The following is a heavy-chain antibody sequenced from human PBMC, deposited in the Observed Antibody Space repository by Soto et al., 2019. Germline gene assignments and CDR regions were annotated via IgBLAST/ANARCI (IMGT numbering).Heavy chain of an antibody. J-gene: IGHJ6*02. CDR3: ARYPTLTDYFFHGMDV. Sequence: PGESLKISCKGSGYTFTNYWIVWVRQIPGKGLEWMGIIYPGDSDTRYSPSFQGQVTISADRSISTAYLQWSSLKASDTGMYYCARYPTLTDYFFHGMDVWRQRTTVTVSS. V-gene: IGHV5-51*01. CDR2: IYPGDSDT. D-gene: IGHD4-17*01. CDR1: GYTFTNYW.